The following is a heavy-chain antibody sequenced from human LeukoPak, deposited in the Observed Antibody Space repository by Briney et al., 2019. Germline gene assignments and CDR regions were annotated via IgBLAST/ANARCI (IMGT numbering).Heavy chain of an antibody. CDR2: IRSDGSDK. Sequence: PGGSLRLSCAASGFTFSSYGMHWVRQAPGKGLEWVAFIRSDGSDKSYADSVKDRFTVSRDNSKNTLYLQMNSLRAEDTAVYYCARDSSDFDYWGQGTLVTVSS. CDR1: GFTFSSYG. CDR3: ARDSSDFDY. J-gene: IGHJ4*02. V-gene: IGHV3-30*02.